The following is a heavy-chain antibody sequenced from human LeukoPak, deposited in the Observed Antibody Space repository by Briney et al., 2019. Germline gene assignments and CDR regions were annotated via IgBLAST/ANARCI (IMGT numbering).Heavy chain of an antibody. CDR2: IYYSGST. J-gene: IGHJ4*02. CDR1: GGSISSYY. Sequence: PSETLSLTCPVSGGSISSYYWSWIRQPPGKGLEWIGYIYYSGSTNYNPSLKSRVTISVDTSKNQFSLKLSSVTAADTAVYYCARDTPAAGTIDYWGQGTLVTVSS. CDR3: ARDTPAAGTIDY. V-gene: IGHV4-59*01. D-gene: IGHD6-13*01.